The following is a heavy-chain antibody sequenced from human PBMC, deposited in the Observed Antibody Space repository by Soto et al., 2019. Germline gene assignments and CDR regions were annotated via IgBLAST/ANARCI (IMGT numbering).Heavy chain of an antibody. V-gene: IGHV4-59*12. CDR2: IYYSGTT. J-gene: IGHJ6*02. D-gene: IGHD4-17*01. CDR1: GDSISSYY. CDR3: ARAHYGDYGYGMDV. Sequence: SETLSLTCTVSGDSISSYYWSWIRQPPGKGLEWIGYIYYSGTTNYNPSLKSRVTISVDTSKNQFSLKLRSATAADTAVYYCARAHYGDYGYGMDVWGQGTTVTVSS.